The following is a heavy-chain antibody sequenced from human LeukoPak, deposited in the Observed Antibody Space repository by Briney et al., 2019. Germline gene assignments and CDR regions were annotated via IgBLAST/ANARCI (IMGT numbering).Heavy chain of an antibody. CDR3: AKGMPGSSSFDY. CDR1: GFTFDDYA. CDR2: ISWNSGSI. J-gene: IGHJ4*02. V-gene: IGHV3-9*01. D-gene: IGHD3-10*01. Sequence: PGRSVRLSCAASGFTFDDYAMHWVRQAPGKGLEWVSGISWNSGSIGYADSVKGRFTISRDNAKNSLYLQMNSLRAEDTALYYCAKGMPGSSSFDYWGQGTLVTVSS.